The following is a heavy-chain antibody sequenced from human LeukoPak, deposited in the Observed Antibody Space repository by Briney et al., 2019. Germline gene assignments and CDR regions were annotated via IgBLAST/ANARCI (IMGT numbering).Heavy chain of an antibody. CDR2: IDYRGDYT. CDR1: GFTFSSYA. Sequence: GGSLRLSCGASGFTFSSYAMTWARRAPGKGLEWVSTIDYRGDYTNYADSVKGRFTISRDNSRDTVYLQMNNLRAEDTAVYYCVKRGSNYGPFDNWGQGTLVTVSS. D-gene: IGHD5-18*01. J-gene: IGHJ4*02. CDR3: VKRGSNYGPFDN. V-gene: IGHV3-23*01.